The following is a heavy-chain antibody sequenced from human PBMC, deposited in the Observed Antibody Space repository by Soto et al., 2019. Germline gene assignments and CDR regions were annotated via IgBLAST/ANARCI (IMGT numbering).Heavy chain of an antibody. V-gene: IGHV1-18*01. CDR2: IRVNNGDT. J-gene: IGHJ4*02. CDR1: GYTFTNSG. Sequence: QVQLVQSGAEVKKPGASVKVSCKASGYTFTNSGFSWVRQAPGQGLEWVGWIRVNNGDTHYAPKLQGRVTMTTDTAMSTACVELRILRSADTAVYYCAGVLGYSDFAVHYFGQGTLITVAS. D-gene: IGHD4-17*01. CDR3: AGVLGYSDFAVHY.